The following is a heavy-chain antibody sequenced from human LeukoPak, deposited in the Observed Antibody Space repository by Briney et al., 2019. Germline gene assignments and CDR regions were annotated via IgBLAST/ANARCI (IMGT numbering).Heavy chain of an antibody. CDR1: GYTFTGYY. CDR3: ARSKFTMVRGVSPYNWFDP. D-gene: IGHD3-10*01. V-gene: IGHV1-2*02. CDR2: INPNSGGT. J-gene: IGHJ5*02. Sequence: GASVKVSCKASGYTFTGYYMHWVRQAPGQGLKWMGWINPNSGGTNYAQKFQGRVTMTRDTSISTAYMELSRLRSDDTAVYYCARSKFTMVRGVSPYNWFDPWGQGTLVTVSS.